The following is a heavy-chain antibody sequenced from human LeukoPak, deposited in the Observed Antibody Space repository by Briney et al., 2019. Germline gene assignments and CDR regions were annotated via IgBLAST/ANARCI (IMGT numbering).Heavy chain of an antibody. D-gene: IGHD3-10*01. CDR3: AKGSWFGELYFQH. CDR1: GFTFSSFA. V-gene: IGHV3-23*01. J-gene: IGHJ1*01. Sequence: GGSLRLSCAASGFTFSSFAMSWVSQAPGKGMEWVSAISGSGGSTYYADSVKARFTISRDNSKNTLYLQMNSLRAEDTAVYYCAKGSWFGELYFQHWGQGTLVTVCS. CDR2: ISGSGGST.